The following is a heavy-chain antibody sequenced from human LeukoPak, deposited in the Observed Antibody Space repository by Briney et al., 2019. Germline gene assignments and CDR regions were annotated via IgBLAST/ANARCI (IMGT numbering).Heavy chain of an antibody. V-gene: IGHV4-30-4*08. CDR2: IYYSGST. J-gene: IGHJ3*02. CDR3: ARVTTIFGVVWLDAFDI. CDR1: GGSISSGDYY. Sequence: SQTLSLTCTVSGGSISSGDYYWSWIRQPPGKGLERIGYIYYSGSTYYNPSLKSRVTISVDTSKNQFSLKLSSVTAADTAVYYCARVTTIFGVVWLDAFDIWGQGTMVTVSS. D-gene: IGHD3-3*01.